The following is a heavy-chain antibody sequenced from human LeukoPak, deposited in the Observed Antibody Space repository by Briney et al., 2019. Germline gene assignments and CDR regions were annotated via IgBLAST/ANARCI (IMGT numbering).Heavy chain of an antibody. CDR1: GFTFSNYW. CDR3: ADPFGDAFDM. J-gene: IGHJ3*02. CDR2: INHDGSST. V-gene: IGHV3-74*01. D-gene: IGHD3-3*01. Sequence: RPGGSLRLSCAASGFTFSNYWMHWVRQAPGKGLVWVSHINHDGSSTTYADSVKGRFTISRDNAKNTLYLQMNSLRAEDTAVYYCADPFGDAFDMWGQGTMVTVSS.